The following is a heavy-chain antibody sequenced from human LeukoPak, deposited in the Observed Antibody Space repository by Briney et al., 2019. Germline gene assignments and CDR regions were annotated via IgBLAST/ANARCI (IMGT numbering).Heavy chain of an antibody. J-gene: IGHJ4*02. D-gene: IGHD3-10*01. CDR3: AKELHGSGNYAFDY. Sequence: PGGSLRLSCAASGFTFSSCALSWVRQAPGKGLEWVSTVSVNGDTTYYADSVKGRFTISRDNSMNTLYLQMNSLRAEDTAVYFCAKELHGSGNYAFDYWGQGTLVTASS. CDR1: GFTFSSCA. CDR2: VSVNGDTT. V-gene: IGHV3-23*01.